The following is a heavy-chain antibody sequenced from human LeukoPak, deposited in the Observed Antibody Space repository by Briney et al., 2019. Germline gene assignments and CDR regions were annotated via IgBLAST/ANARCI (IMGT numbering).Heavy chain of an antibody. CDR3: ARDGIGSDYVRYFDY. J-gene: IGHJ4*02. Sequence: GASVKVSCKASGYTFTSYDINWVRQATGQGLEWMGWMNPNSGNTGYAQKFQGRVTITRNTSISTAYMELRSLRSDDTAVYYCARDGIGSDYVRYFDYWGQGTLVTVSS. V-gene: IGHV1-8*03. CDR1: GYTFTSYD. D-gene: IGHD3-10*02. CDR2: MNPNSGNT.